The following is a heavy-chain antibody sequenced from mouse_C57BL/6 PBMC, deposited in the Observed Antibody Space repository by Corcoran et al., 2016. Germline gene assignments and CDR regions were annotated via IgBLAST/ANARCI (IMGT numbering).Heavy chain of an antibody. J-gene: IGHJ1*03. CDR2: INTYSGVP. V-gene: IGHV9-3*01. Sequence: QIQLVQSGPELKEPGETVKISCKASGYTFTTYGMSWVKQAPGKGLKWMGWINTYSGVPTYADDFKGRFAFSLETSASTAYLQINNLKNEDTATYFCARDSNWYFDVWGTGTTVTVSS. CDR3: ARDSNWYFDV. CDR1: GYTFTTYG. D-gene: IGHD2-5*01.